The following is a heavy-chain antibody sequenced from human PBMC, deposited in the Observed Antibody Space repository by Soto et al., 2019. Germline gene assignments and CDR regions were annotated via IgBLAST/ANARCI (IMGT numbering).Heavy chain of an antibody. CDR3: SRVGGSTWH. J-gene: IGHJ4*02. V-gene: IGHV3-74*01. Sequence: PVGSLRLSCAASGFTFSSYWMHWVRQAPGKGLVWVSRINSDGSSTNYADFVKGRFAISRDNAKNTLYLQMNSLRVEDTAVYYCSRVGGSTWHWGQGTLVTVS. CDR1: GFTFSSYW. CDR2: INSDGSST. D-gene: IGHD1-26*01.